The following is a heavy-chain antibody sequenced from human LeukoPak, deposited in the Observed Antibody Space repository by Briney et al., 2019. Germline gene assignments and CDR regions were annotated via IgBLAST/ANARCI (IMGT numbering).Heavy chain of an antibody. J-gene: IGHJ4*02. CDR2: ISYDGSNK. CDR3: ARDWGYCSSTSCYSDFDH. V-gene: IGHV3-30-3*01. D-gene: IGHD2-2*01. Sequence: PGRSLRLSCAASGFTFSSYAMHWVRQAPGKGLEWVAVISYDGSNKYYADSVKGRFTISRDNSKNTLYLQMNSLRAEDTAVYYCARDWGYCSSTSCYSDFDHWGQGTLVTVSS. CDR1: GFTFSSYA.